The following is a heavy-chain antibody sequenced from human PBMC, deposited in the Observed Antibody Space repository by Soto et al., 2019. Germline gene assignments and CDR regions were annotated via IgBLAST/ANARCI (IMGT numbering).Heavy chain of an antibody. V-gene: IGHV3-30*18. CDR2: ISYDGSNK. D-gene: IGHD2-2*02. J-gene: IGHJ4*02. CDR3: AKGYCSSTSCYTVGSYFDY. CDR1: GFTFSSYG. Sequence: QVQLVESGGGVVQPGRSLRLSCAASGFTFSSYGMHWVRQAPGKGLEWVAVISYDGSNKYYADSVKGRFTISRDNSKNTLYLQMNSLRAEDTAVYYRAKGYCSSTSCYTVGSYFDYWGQGTLVTVSS.